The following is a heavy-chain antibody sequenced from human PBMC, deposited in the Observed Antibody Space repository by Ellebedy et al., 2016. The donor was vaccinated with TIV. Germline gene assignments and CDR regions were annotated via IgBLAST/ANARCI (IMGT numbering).Heavy chain of an antibody. CDR3: ARDEAWYYDILTSYHPGGWFDP. CDR2: INPNSGGT. J-gene: IGHJ5*02. Sequence: AASVKVSCKASGYTFTGYYMHWVRQAPGQGLEWMGWINPNSGGTNYAQKFQGRVTMTRDTSISTAYMELSRLRSDDTAVYYCARDEAWYYDILTSYHPGGWFDPWGQGTLVTVSS. V-gene: IGHV1-2*02. CDR1: GYTFTGYY. D-gene: IGHD3-9*01.